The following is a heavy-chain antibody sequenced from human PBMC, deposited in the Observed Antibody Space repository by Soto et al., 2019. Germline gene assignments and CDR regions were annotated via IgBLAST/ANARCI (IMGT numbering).Heavy chain of an antibody. CDR3: ASAYGDYDGVVDY. Sequence: QVQLQESGPGLVKPSETLSLTCTVSGGSVSSGSYYWSWIRQPPGKGLEWIGYIYYSGSTNYNPSLMSRVTRTVDTSNNQFSLKLSSVTAADTAVYYCASAYGDYDGVVDYWGQGTLVTVSS. V-gene: IGHV4-61*01. CDR2: IYYSGST. CDR1: GGSVSSGSYY. J-gene: IGHJ4*02. D-gene: IGHD4-17*01.